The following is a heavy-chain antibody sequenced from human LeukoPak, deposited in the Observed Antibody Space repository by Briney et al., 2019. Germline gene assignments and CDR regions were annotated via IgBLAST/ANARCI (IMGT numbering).Heavy chain of an antibody. J-gene: IGHJ4*02. CDR2: IYHSGST. D-gene: IGHD5-18*01. CDR3: ARDLEDTAMGV. Sequence: PLETLSLTCTVSGYSISSGYYWGWIRQPPGKGLEWIGSIYHSGSTYYNPSLKSRVTISVDTSKNQFSLKLSSVTAADTAVYYCARDLEDTAMGVWGQGTLVTVSS. CDR1: GYSISSGYY. V-gene: IGHV4-38-2*02.